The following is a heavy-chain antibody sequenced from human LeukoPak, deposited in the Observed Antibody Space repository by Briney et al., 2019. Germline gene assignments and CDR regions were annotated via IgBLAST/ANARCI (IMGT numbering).Heavy chain of an antibody. J-gene: IGHJ6*02. CDR3: ARSDIVVVPAAGHYYYYGMDV. Sequence: GGSLRLSCAASGFTFSDYYMSWIRQAPGKGLEWVSYISSSGSTIYYADSVRGRFTISRDNAKNSLYLQMNSLRAEDTAVYYCARSDIVVVPAAGHYYYYGMDVWGQGTTVTVSS. V-gene: IGHV3-11*01. CDR2: ISSSGSTI. CDR1: GFTFSDYY. D-gene: IGHD2-2*01.